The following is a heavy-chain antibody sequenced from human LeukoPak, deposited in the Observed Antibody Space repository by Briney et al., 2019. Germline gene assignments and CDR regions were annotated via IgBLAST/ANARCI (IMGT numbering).Heavy chain of an antibody. CDR1: GYTFTSYY. V-gene: IGHV1-46*01. CDR2: INPSGGST. D-gene: IGHD3-22*01. J-gene: IGHJ4*02. Sequence: ASVKVSCKASGYTFTSYYMHWVRQAPGQGLEWMGIINPSGGSTSYAQKFQGRVTMTRDMSTSTVYMELSSLRSEDTAVYYCARDFRDSSGHHPFDYWGQGTLVTVSS. CDR3: ARDFRDSSGHHPFDY.